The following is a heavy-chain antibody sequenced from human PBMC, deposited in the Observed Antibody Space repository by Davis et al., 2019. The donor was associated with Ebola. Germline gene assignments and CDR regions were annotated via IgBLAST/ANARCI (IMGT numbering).Heavy chain of an antibody. CDR2: ISYDGSNK. J-gene: IGHJ4*02. V-gene: IGHV3-30-3*01. Sequence: GESLKISCAASGFTFSSYAMHWVRQAPGKGLEWVAVISYDGSNKYYADSVKGRFTISRDNAKNSLYLQLNSLRVEDTAVYYCARGARDYYFDYWGQGTLVTVSS. CDR1: GFTFSSYA. D-gene: IGHD5-24*01. CDR3: ARGARDYYFDY.